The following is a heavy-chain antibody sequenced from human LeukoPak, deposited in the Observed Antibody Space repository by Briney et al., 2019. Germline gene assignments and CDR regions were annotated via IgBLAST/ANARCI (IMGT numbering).Heavy chain of an antibody. Sequence: GASVKVSCKVSGYTVTELSMHWVRQSPGKGLEWMGGFHPEDGETIYAQKFQGRVTMTEDTSTDTAYMELSSLRSEDTAVYYCVYPTSYGDYYFDYWGQGTLVTVSS. D-gene: IGHD4-17*01. J-gene: IGHJ4*02. CDR1: GYTVTELS. CDR3: VYPTSYGDYYFDY. CDR2: FHPEDGET. V-gene: IGHV1-24*01.